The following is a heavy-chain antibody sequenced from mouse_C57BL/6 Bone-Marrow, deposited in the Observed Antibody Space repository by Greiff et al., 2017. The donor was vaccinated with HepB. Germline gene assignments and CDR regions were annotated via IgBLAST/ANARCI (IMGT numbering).Heavy chain of an antibody. CDR2: IRNKANNHAT. D-gene: IGHD3-3*01. Sequence: EVQLVESGGGLVQPGGSMKLSCAASGFTFSDAWMDWVRQSPEKGLEWVAEIRNKANNHATYYAESVKGRFTISRDDSKCSVYLQMNSLRAEDTGIYYCTRPGPGWYFDVWGTGTTVTVSS. J-gene: IGHJ1*03. CDR3: TRPGPGWYFDV. V-gene: IGHV6-6*01. CDR1: GFTFSDAW.